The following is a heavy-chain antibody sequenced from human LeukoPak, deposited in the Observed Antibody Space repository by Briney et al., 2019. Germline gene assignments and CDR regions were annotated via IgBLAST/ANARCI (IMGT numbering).Heavy chain of an antibody. J-gene: IGHJ5*02. V-gene: IGHV4-61*02. Sequence: PSETLSLTCTVSGGSISSGSYYWSWIRQPAGKGLEWIGRIYTSGSTNYNPSLKSRVTISVDTSKNQFSLKLSSVTAADTAVYYCARDWIVVVPAATHRVYNWFDPWGQGTLVTVSS. CDR1: GGSISSGSYY. D-gene: IGHD2-2*01. CDR2: IYTSGST. CDR3: ARDWIVVVPAATHRVYNWFDP.